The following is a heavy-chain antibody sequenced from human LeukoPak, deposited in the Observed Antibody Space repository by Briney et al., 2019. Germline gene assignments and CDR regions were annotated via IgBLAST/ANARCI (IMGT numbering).Heavy chain of an antibody. CDR2: ISGSGGSR. CDR3: AKGGEDSGYNSHFDY. D-gene: IGHD5-24*01. CDR1: GFTFTSYA. J-gene: IGHJ4*02. Sequence: GGSLRLSCATSGFTFTSYALGWVRQAPGKGLEWVSLISGSGGSRYYGDSVKGRFTISRDNSKNLVYLEMNSLRAGDTAVYYRAKGGEDSGYNSHFDYWGQGTLVIVSS. V-gene: IGHV3-23*01.